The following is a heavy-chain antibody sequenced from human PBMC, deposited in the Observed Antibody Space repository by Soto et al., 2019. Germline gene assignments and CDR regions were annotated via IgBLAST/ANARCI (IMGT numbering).Heavy chain of an antibody. J-gene: IGHJ6*02. V-gene: IGHV4-4*02. CDR2: IYHSEST. D-gene: IGHD4-17*01. CDR1: GGSISSSNW. Sequence: SLTCAVSGGSISSSNWWSWVRQPPGKGLEWIGEIYHSESTNYNPSLKSRVTISVDKSKNQFSLKLSSVTAADTAVYYCATFGDSVYYYYYGMDVWGQGTTVTVSS. CDR3: ATFGDSVYYYYYGMDV.